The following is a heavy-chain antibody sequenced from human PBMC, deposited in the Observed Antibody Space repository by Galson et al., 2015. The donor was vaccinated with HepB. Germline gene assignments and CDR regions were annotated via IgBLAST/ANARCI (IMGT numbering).Heavy chain of an antibody. CDR3: ASGVVEPDYFDY. CDR2: IYSGGDT. CDR1: GFTVSSKY. Sequence: SLRLSCAASGFTVSSKYMSWVRQAPGKGLEWVSVIYSGGDTYYADSVKGRFTISRDDSKNTLYLQMNSLRAEDTAVYYCASGVVEPDYFDYWGQGTLVTVSS. D-gene: IGHD2-15*01. V-gene: IGHV3-53*05. J-gene: IGHJ4*02.